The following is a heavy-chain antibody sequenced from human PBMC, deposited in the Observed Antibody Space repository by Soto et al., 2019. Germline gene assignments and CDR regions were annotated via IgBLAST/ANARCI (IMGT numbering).Heavy chain of an antibody. J-gene: IGHJ4*02. CDR1: GYTFTSYD. Sequence: QVQLVQSGAEVKKPGASVKVSCKASGYTFTSYDINWVRQATGQGLEWMGWMNPNSGNTGYAQKFQGRVTMTRNTSLSTAYRELSSLRSEDTAVYYCATALLGYCSGGSCYSDYWGQGTLVTVSS. D-gene: IGHD2-15*01. CDR3: ATALLGYCSGGSCYSDY. CDR2: MNPNSGNT. V-gene: IGHV1-8*01.